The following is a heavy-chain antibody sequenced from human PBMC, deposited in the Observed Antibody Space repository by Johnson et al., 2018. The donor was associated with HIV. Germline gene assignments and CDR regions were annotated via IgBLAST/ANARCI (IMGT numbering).Heavy chain of an antibody. Sequence: VQLVESGGGLVQPGGSLRLSCAAPGFTFSSYWMHWVRQAPGKGLEWVSYISSSGSTIYYADSVKGRFTISRDKAKNTLHLQMNSLRAEDTAVYYCAREWSRITFREVIPRNAFDIWGQGTMVTVSS. D-gene: IGHD3-16*01. V-gene: IGHV3-48*01. J-gene: IGHJ3*02. CDR2: ISSSGSTI. CDR1: GFTFSSYW. CDR3: AREWSRITFREVIPRNAFDI.